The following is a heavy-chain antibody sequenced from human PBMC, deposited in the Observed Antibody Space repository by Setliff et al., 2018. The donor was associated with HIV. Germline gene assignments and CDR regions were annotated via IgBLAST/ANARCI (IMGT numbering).Heavy chain of an antibody. CDR1: GGSISTYY. CDR2: IFASGST. V-gene: IGHV4-4*07. D-gene: IGHD3-10*01. Sequence: PSETLSLTCTVSGGSISTYYLTWIRRPAGKGLEWIGRIFASGSTNYNPSLKSRVTMSVDTSKNQFSLRLSSVTAADTAVYYCARHGSNWFDPWGQGTLVTVSS. CDR3: ARHGSNWFDP. J-gene: IGHJ5*02.